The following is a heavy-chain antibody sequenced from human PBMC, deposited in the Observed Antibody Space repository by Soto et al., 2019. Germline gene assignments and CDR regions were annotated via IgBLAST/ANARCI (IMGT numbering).Heavy chain of an antibody. V-gene: IGHV3-11*04. Sequence: GSLRLSCAASGFTFSDYYMSWIRQAPGKGLEWVSYISSSGSIIYYADSVKGRFTISGDNAKNTLYLQMDSLSAEDTAVYYCARGGCSGTSCYKGIQWGQGALVTVSS. CDR1: GFTFSDYY. CDR3: ARGGCSGTSCYKGIQ. D-gene: IGHD2-2*02. CDR2: ISSSGSII. J-gene: IGHJ4*02.